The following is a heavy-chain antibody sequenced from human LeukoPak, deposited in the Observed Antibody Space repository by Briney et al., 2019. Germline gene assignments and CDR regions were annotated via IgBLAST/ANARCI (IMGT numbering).Heavy chain of an antibody. Sequence: SETLSLTCAVYGGSFSDYYWSWIRQPPGKGLEWIGEINHSGSTNYNPSLKSRVTISVDTSKNQFSLKLSSVTAADTAVYYCARGEPRIAAAGRHFDYWGQGTLVTVSS. J-gene: IGHJ4*02. CDR3: ARGEPRIAAAGRHFDY. D-gene: IGHD6-13*01. V-gene: IGHV4-34*01. CDR2: INHSGST. CDR1: GGSFSDYY.